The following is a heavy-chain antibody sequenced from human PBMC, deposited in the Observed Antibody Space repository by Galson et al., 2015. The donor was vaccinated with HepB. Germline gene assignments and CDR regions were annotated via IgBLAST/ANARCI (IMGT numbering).Heavy chain of an antibody. CDR3: ARAHPGIVKFADQLLSAVGDWYFEL. V-gene: IGHV4-4*07. CDR1: CGSISSYY. Sequence: SETLSLPCTVSCGSISSYYLGWIPQPAGEGLEWVWRIYTRGGTHHKPPPKSRVTMSVDTSKNQFSLKLSSVTAADTAVYYCARAHPGIVKFADQLLSAVGDWYFELWGRGTLVTVSS. J-gene: IGHJ2*01. CDR2: IYTRGGT. D-gene: IGHD2-2*01.